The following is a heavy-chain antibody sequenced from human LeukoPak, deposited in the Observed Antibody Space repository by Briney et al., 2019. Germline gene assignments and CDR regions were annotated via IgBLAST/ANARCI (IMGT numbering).Heavy chain of an antibody. V-gene: IGHV1-2*04. D-gene: IGHD5-18*01. J-gene: IGHJ3*02. CDR3: ARAGGYSYGDAFDI. Sequence: GASVKVSCKASGYTFTGYYTHWVRQAPGQGLEWMGWINPNSGGTNYAQKFQGWVTMTRDTSISTAYMELSRLRSDDTAVYYCARAGGYSYGDAFDIWGQGTMVTVSS. CDR1: GYTFTGYY. CDR2: INPNSGGT.